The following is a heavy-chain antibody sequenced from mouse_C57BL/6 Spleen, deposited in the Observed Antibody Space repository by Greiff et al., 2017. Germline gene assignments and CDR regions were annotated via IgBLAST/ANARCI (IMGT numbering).Heavy chain of an antibody. Sequence: VQLQQSGTVLARPGASVKMSCKTSGYTFTSYWMHWVKQRPGQGLEWIGAIYPGNSDTSYNQKFKGKAKLTAVTSASPAYMELSSLTNEDSAVYYCTRKVTGTGAMDYWGQGTSVTVSS. CDR1: GYTFTSYW. J-gene: IGHJ4*01. CDR2: IYPGNSDT. V-gene: IGHV1-5*01. D-gene: IGHD4-1*01. CDR3: TRKVTGTGAMDY.